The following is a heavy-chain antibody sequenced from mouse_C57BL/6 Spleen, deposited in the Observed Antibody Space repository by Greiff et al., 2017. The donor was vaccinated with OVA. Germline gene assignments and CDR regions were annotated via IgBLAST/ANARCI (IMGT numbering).Heavy chain of an antibody. D-gene: IGHD3-2*01. CDR1: GYAFSSSW. J-gene: IGHJ4*01. CDR3: ARLRQSYAMDY. Sequence: VKLMESGPELVKPGASVKISCKASGYAFSSSWMNWVKQRPGKGLEWIGRIYPGDGDTNYNGKFKGKATLTADKSSSTAYMQLSSLTSEDSAVYFCARLRQSYAMDYWGQGTSVTVSS. CDR2: IYPGDGDT. V-gene: IGHV1-82*01.